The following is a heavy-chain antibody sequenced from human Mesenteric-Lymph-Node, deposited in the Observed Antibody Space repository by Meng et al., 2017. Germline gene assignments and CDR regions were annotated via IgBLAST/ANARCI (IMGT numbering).Heavy chain of an antibody. V-gene: IGHV3-30*07. CDR2: MSYDGTYK. J-gene: IGHJ4*02. CDR3: ARGTITPPGTGWGCFCDF. D-gene: IGHD1-1*01. CDR1: GFTFRDCA. Sequence: GESLKISCAASGFTFRDCAMHWVRLAPGKGLEWVADMSYDGTYKNYADSVRGRFTISRDNSRNTLYLQMNSLTAEDTAVYYCARGTITPPGTGWGCFCDFWGLGTLVTVSS.